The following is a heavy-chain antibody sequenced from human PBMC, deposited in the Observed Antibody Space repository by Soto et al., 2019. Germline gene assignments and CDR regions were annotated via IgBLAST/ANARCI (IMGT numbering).Heavy chain of an antibody. D-gene: IGHD3-3*01. V-gene: IGHV1-69*13. Sequence: SVKVSCKASGVTFSSYAISWVRQAPGQGLEWMGGTIAIIGTANYAQKFQGRATITADESTRTAYMELSSLRSEATAVYYCARAERSGPTTMDVWGQGTTVTVSS. CDR2: TIAIIGTA. CDR3: ARAERSGPTTMDV. CDR1: GVTFSSYA. J-gene: IGHJ6*02.